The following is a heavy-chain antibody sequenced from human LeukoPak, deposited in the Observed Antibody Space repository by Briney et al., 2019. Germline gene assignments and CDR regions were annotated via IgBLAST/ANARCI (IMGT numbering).Heavy chain of an antibody. Sequence: GGSLRLSCAASGFTVSSNYMSWVRQAPGKGLEWVSVIYSGGSTYYADSVKGRFTISRDNSKNTLYLQMNSLRAEDTAVYYCARTIDDFWSGYYPLDWGQGTLVTVSS. V-gene: IGHV3-53*01. CDR3: ARTIDDFWSGYYPLD. CDR2: IYSGGST. CDR1: GFTVSSNY. J-gene: IGHJ4*02. D-gene: IGHD3-3*01.